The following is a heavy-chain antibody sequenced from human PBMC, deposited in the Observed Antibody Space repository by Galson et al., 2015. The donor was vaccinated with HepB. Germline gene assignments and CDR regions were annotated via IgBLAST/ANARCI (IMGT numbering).Heavy chain of an antibody. CDR3: AKDGPSGSYYGGFDY. CDR1: GFIFSSYA. V-gene: IGHV3-30-3*01. CDR2: ISYDGSNK. Sequence: SLRLSCAASGFIFSSYAMHWVRQAPGKGLEWVAVISYDGSNKYYADSVKGRFTISRDNSKNTLYLQMNSLRAEDTAVYYCAKDGPSGSYYGGFDYWGQGTLVTVSS. J-gene: IGHJ4*02. D-gene: IGHD1-26*01.